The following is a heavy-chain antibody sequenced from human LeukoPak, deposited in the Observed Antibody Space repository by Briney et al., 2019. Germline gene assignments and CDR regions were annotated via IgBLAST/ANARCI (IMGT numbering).Heavy chain of an antibody. CDR3: ARVLRIAAAGAYYYGMDV. CDR1: GYTFTSYG. J-gene: IGHJ6*02. D-gene: IGHD6-13*01. V-gene: IGHV1-18*01. CDR2: ISAYNGNT. Sequence: WASVKVSCKACGYTFTSYGISWVRQAPGQGLEWMGWISAYNGNTNYAQKLQGRVTMTTDTSTSTAYMELRSLRSDDTAVYYCARVLRIAAAGAYYYGMDVWGQGTTVTVSS.